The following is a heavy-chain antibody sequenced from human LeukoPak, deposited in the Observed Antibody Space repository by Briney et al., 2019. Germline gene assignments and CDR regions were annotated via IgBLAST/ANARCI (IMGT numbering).Heavy chain of an antibody. D-gene: IGHD2-21*01. Sequence: ASVKVSCKVSGYTLTELSMHWVRQAPGKGLEWMGGFDPEDGETIYAQKFQGRVTVTEDTSTDTAYMELSSLRSEDTAVYYCATEKTQSILSWGQGTMVTVSS. J-gene: IGHJ3*01. CDR1: GYTLTELS. CDR3: ATEKTQSILS. V-gene: IGHV1-24*01. CDR2: FDPEDGET.